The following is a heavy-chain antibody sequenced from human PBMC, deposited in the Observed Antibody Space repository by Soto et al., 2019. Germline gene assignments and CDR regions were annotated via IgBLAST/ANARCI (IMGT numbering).Heavy chain of an antibody. Sequence: QVQLVQSGAEVKKPGSSVKVSCKASGGTFSTHAIIWVRQAPGHGLEWMGGIIPISGTTYYTQKFQGRVTITADEPTSTAFMELSSLKSYDTAVFYCARGYCSGGNCYSGMDVWGQGTMVTVSS. J-gene: IGHJ6*02. V-gene: IGHV1-69*01. CDR3: ARGYCSGGNCYSGMDV. CDR1: GGTFSTHA. CDR2: IIPISGTT. D-gene: IGHD2-15*01.